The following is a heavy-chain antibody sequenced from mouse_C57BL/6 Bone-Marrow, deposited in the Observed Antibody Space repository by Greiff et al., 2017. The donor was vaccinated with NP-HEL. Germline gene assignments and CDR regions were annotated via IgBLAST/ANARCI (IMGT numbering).Heavy chain of an antibody. CDR1: GYTFTSYW. V-gene: IGHV1-69*01. CDR2: IDPSDSYT. Sequence: VQLQQPGAELVMPGASVKLSCKASGYTFTSYWMHWVKQRPGQGLEWIGEIDPSDSYTNYNQKFKGKSTLTVDKSSSTAYMQLSSLTSEDSAVYYGARSDDSNYDWYFDVWGTGTTVTVSS. J-gene: IGHJ1*03. D-gene: IGHD2-5*01. CDR3: ARSDDSNYDWYFDV.